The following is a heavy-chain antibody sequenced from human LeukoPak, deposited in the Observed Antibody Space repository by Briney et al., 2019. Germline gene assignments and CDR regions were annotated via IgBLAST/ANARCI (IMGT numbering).Heavy chain of an antibody. CDR2: INHSGTT. CDR3: ARGKLIPEFDY. V-gene: IGHV4-34*01. J-gene: IGHJ4*02. D-gene: IGHD2-8*01. Sequence: PSETLSLTCGVFGGSFSEYYWTRIRQSPGKGLEWIGEINHSGTTNYNPSLESRVTISVDTSKNQFSLKLSSVTAADTAVYYCARGKLIPEFDYWGQGTLVTVSS. CDR1: GGSFSEYY.